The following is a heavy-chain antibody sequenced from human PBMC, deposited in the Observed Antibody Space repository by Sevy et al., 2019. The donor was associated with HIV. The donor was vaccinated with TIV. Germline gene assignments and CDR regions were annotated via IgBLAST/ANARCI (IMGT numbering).Heavy chain of an antibody. D-gene: IGHD2-2*02. Sequence: ASVKVSCKASGGTFSSYAISWVRQAPGQGLEWMGGIIPIFGTANYAQKFQGRVTITADESTSTAYMELSSLRSEDTAMYYCARDRYCSSTSCYTDYYYYGMDVWGQGTTVTVSS. CDR3: ARDRYCSSTSCYTDYYYYGMDV. CDR2: IIPIFGTA. J-gene: IGHJ6*02. CDR1: GGTFSSYA. V-gene: IGHV1-69*13.